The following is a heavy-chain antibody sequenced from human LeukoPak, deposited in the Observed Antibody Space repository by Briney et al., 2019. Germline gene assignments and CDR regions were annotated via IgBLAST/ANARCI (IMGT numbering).Heavy chain of an antibody. CDR2: INPNTGGT. V-gene: IGHV1-2*02. Sequence: ASVKVSCKASGYTFTGYYMYWVRQAPGQGLEWMGFINPNTGGTIYAQKFQARVTMTRDTSISTAYMELRGLISDDTAVYYCARRYDFWSGYPTAFDYWGQGTLVTFSS. D-gene: IGHD3-3*01. CDR3: ARRYDFWSGYPTAFDY. CDR1: GYTFTGYY. J-gene: IGHJ4*02.